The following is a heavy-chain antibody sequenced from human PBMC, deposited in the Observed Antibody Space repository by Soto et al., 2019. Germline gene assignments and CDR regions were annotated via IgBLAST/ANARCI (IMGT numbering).Heavy chain of an antibody. J-gene: IGHJ6*02. CDR1: GGTFNNFA. CDR2: IMPVFHTT. V-gene: IGHV1-69*01. CDR3: ATATISPVSATLYHYGMDV. Sequence: QVQLVQSGAEVKKPGSSVKVSCQASGGTFNNFAFTWVRQAPGHGLEWLGGIMPVFHTTNIAQTFQDRITVTADDSTTTVYMEMTSLRYDDTAVYYCATATISPVSATLYHYGMDVWGQGTTVTVSS. D-gene: IGHD6-25*01.